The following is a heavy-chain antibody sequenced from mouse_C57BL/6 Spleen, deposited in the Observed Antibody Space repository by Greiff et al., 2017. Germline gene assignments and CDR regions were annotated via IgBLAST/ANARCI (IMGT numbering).Heavy chain of an antibody. D-gene: IGHD4-1*01. CDR3: ARDWKLSWFAY. Sequence: EVQLQQSGPVLVKPGASVKMSCKASGYTFTDSYMNWVKQSHGKSLEWIGVINPYNGGTSYNQTFKGKATLTVDKSSSTAYMELNSLTSEDSAVYYCARDWKLSWFAYWGQGTLVTVSA. V-gene: IGHV1-19*01. CDR2: INPYNGGT. CDR1: GYTFTDSY. J-gene: IGHJ3*01.